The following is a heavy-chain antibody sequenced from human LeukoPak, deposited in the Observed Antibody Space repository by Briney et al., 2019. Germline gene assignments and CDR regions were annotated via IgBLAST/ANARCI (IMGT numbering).Heavy chain of an antibody. V-gene: IGHV3-13*05. Sequence: GGSLRLSCTASGFTFSSYDMHWVRQDKGKGLEWVSAISTAGDPYYLGSVKGRFTISRESAKNSFYLQMNSLRAGDTAVYYCAGQARPGAAEGAFDIWGQGTMVTVSS. CDR3: AGQARPGAAEGAFDI. D-gene: IGHD2-2*01. CDR2: ISTAGDP. J-gene: IGHJ3*02. CDR1: GFTFSSYD.